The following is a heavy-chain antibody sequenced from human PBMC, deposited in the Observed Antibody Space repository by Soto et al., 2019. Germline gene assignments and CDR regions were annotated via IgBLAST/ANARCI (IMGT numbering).Heavy chain of an antibody. J-gene: IGHJ4*02. V-gene: IGHV4-59*12. CDR3: ARVAHDSSGYTSFDY. D-gene: IGHD3-22*01. CDR2: IYYSGNT. Sequence: SETLSLTCTVSGGSISSYYWSWIRQPPGKGLEWIGYIYYSGNTNYIPSLKSRVTMSVDTSKNQFSLKLSSVTAADTAVYYCARVAHDSSGYTSFDYWGQGTLVTVSS. CDR1: GGSISSYY.